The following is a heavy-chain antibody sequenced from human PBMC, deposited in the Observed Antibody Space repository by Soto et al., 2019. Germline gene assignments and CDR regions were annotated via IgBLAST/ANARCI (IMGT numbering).Heavy chain of an antibody. D-gene: IGHD3-10*01. CDR3: ATLGSDTRNLYYFDY. CDR1: GFTFSAYA. CDR2: ISFDGRKT. J-gene: IGHJ4*02. V-gene: IGHV3-30*04. Sequence: QVQLVESGGGVVQPGRSLRLSCAASGFTFSAYAMHWVRQAPGKGLEWVAVISFDGRKTYYADSMKGRFTISRDNSKATLYLQMNSLRAEYTAVYHCATLGSDTRNLYYFDYWGQGTLVTVSS.